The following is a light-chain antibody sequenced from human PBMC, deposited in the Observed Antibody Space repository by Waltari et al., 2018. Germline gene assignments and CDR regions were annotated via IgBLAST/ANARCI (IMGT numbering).Light chain of an antibody. J-gene: IGKJ1*01. Sequence: EIVLTQSPGTLSFSPGGRATLSCRASQSISRFLAWYQQKPGLAPRLLIYAASTRATDIPDRFSGSESGTDFSLTISGLEAEDFAVYYCQHHLRLPATFGQGTKVEIK. CDR2: AAS. CDR1: QSISRF. CDR3: QHHLRLPAT. V-gene: IGKV3-20*01.